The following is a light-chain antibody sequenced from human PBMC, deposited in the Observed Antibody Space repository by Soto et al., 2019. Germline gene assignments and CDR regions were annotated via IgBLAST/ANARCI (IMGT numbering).Light chain of an antibody. J-gene: IGLJ1*01. V-gene: IGLV1-36*01. CDR2: YDD. CDR3: AAWDDSLNAYV. CDR1: SSNIANNA. Sequence: QSVLTQPPSVSEAPRQRVTISCSGSSSNIANNAVNWYQQLPGQAPKIVIYYDDLLTSGVSDRFSGSKSGTSASLAISDVQSDDEADYYCAAWDDSLNAYVFGPGTKLTVL.